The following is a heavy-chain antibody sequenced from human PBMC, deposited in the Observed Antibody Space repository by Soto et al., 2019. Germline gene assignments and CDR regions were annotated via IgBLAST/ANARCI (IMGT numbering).Heavy chain of an antibody. Sequence: EVQLVESGGGLVKPGGSLRLSCAASGFTFSNAWMSWVRQAPGKGLEWVGRIKSKTDGGTTDYAAPVKGRFTISRDDSKNTLYLQMNSLKTEDTAVYYCTTDDGIAARPVPYYYGMDVWGQGTTVTVSS. D-gene: IGHD6-6*01. J-gene: IGHJ6*02. CDR1: GFTFSNAW. V-gene: IGHV3-15*01. CDR3: TTDDGIAARPVPYYYGMDV. CDR2: IKSKTDGGTT.